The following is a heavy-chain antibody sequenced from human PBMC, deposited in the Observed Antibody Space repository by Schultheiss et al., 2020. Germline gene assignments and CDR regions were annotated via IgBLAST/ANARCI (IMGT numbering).Heavy chain of an antibody. CDR1: GFAFSSYV. CDR3: TRSRLIVVVTTSPPPYYFDY. CDR2: IRSKPFGGTT. J-gene: IGHJ4*02. D-gene: IGHD2-21*02. Sequence: GGSLRLSCAASGFAFSSYVLHWVRRAPGKGLEWVGFIRSKPFGGTTEYAASVKGRFTTSRDDSKSIAYLQMNSLKTEDTAMYYCTRSRLIVVVTTSPPPYYFDYWGQGTLVTVSS. V-gene: IGHV3-49*04.